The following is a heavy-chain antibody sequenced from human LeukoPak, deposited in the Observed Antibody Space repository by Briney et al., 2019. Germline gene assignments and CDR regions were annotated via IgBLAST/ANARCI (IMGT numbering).Heavy chain of an antibody. D-gene: IGHD5-18*01. J-gene: IGHJ6*03. CDR2: INPDSGGT. CDR1: GYTFSDYY. Sequence: ASVKVSCKASGYTFSDYYMHWVRQAPGQGLEWMGWINPDSGGTKYAQKFQDRVTMTSDTSISTAYMELSRLRSEDTAVYYCARGGDIHLWINYYYYMDVWGKGTTVTVSS. CDR3: ARGGDIHLWINYYYYMDV. V-gene: IGHV1-2*02.